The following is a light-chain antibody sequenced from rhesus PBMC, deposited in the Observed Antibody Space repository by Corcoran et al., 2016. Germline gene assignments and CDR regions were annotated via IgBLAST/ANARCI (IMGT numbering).Light chain of an antibody. CDR3: QQYNRAPLT. Sequence: DIQMTQSPSSLSASLGDRVTLTFRASQGISSWLAWYQNKPGKAPKFLIYKASSLQSGVPSRFSGSGSGTDFTLTISSLQPEDFATYYCQQYNRAPLTFGEGTKVEIK. CDR1: QGISSW. J-gene: IGKJ4*01. V-gene: IGKV1-21*01. CDR2: KAS.